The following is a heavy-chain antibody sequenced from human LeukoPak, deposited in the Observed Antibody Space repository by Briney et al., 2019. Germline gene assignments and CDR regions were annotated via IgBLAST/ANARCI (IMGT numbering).Heavy chain of an antibody. CDR2: IYYSGST. D-gene: IGHD2-2*02. J-gene: IGHJ6*02. CDR3: ARAETIVVVPAAINHYYGMDV. Sequence: SETLSLTCTVSGGSISSYYWSWIRQPPGKGLEWIGYIYYSGSTNYNPSLKSRVTISVDTSKNLFSLKLSSVTAADTAVYYCARAETIVVVPAAINHYYGMDVWGQGTTVTVSS. CDR1: GGSISSYY. V-gene: IGHV4-59*01.